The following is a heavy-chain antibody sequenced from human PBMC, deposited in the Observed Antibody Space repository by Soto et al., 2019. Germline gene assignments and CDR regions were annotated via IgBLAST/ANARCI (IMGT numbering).Heavy chain of an antibody. V-gene: IGHV2-70*01. CDR2: IDWDDDK. Sequence: ESGPTLVNPTQTLTLTCTFSGFSLSTSGMCVSWIRQPPGKALEWLALIDWDDDKYYSTSLTPRLTISKYTSKNQVVLTMTNMDPVDTATYYCSRIPRVATIDYYYYGMDVWGQGTTVTVSS. D-gene: IGHD5-12*01. J-gene: IGHJ6*02. CDR1: GFSLSTSGMC. CDR3: SRIPRVATIDYYYYGMDV.